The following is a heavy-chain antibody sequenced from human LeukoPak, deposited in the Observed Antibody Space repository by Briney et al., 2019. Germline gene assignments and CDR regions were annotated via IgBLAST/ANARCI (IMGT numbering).Heavy chain of an antibody. CDR3: ASSHKGAAVEDY. V-gene: IGHV1-2*02. CDR1: GYTFTGYY. J-gene: IGHJ4*02. Sequence: GASVKVSCKASGYTFTGYYMHWVRQAPGQGLEWMGWINPNGGGTNYAQKFQGRVTMTRDTSISTAYMELSRLRSDDTAVYYCASSHKGAAVEDYWGQGTLVTVSS. D-gene: IGHD6-13*01. CDR2: INPNGGGT.